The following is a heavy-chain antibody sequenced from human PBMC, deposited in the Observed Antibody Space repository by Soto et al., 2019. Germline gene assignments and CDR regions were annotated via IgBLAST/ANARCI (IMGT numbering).Heavy chain of an antibody. CDR3: VREGKDSSLTTPLDY. Sequence: ASVKVSCMASGYTFTSYAMNWVRQAPGQGLEWMGWINTNTGNPTYAQGFTGRFVFSLDTSVSTAYLEICSLKAEDTAVYYCVREGKDSSLTTPLDYWGQGTLVTVS. V-gene: IGHV7-4-1*01. CDR2: INTNTGNP. J-gene: IGHJ4*02. CDR1: GYTFTSYA. D-gene: IGHD6-19*01.